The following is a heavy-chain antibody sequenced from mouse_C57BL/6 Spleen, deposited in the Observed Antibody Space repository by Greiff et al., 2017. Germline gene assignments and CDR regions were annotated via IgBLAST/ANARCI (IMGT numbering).Heavy chain of an antibody. CDR1: GFTFSDYG. CDR3: ARNVGSPLFMDY. Sequence: EVKLVESGGGLVKPGGSLKLSCAASGFTFSDYGMHWVRQAPEKGLEWVAYISSGSSTIYYADTVKGRFTISRDNAKNTLFLQMTSLRSEDTAMYYCARNVGSPLFMDYWGQGTSVTVSS. CDR2: ISSGSSTI. D-gene: IGHD1-1*01. V-gene: IGHV5-17*01. J-gene: IGHJ4*01.